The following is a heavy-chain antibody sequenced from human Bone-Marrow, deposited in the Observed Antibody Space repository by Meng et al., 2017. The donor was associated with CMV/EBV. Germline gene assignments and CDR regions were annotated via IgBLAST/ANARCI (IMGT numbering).Heavy chain of an antibody. D-gene: IGHD4-17*01. CDR1: GFTFSSNA. Sequence: SGFTFSSNAMSWFRQAPGKGLEWVSAISGSGGTTYYADSVKGRFTISRDNFKNTLYLQMNSLRAEDTAVYYCAKDRGDDGDHGGWYWGQGALVTVSS. CDR2: ISGSGGTT. J-gene: IGHJ4*02. V-gene: IGHV3-23*01. CDR3: AKDRGDDGDHGGWY.